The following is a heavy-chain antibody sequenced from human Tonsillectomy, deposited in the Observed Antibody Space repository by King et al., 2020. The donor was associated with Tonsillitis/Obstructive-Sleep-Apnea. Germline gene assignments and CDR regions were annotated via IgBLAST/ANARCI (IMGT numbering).Heavy chain of an antibody. J-gene: IGHJ6*02. CDR2: ISYDGSKK. CDR3: ARDCPIVVIPAAIVGGMDV. CDR1: GFTFSRYA. D-gene: IGHD2-2*02. Sequence: VQLVESGGGVVQPGRSLRLSCAASGFTFSRYAMHWVRQAPGKGLEWVAVISYDGSKKYYADSVKGRFTISRDNSKNTLYLQMNSLRAEDAAVYYCARDCPIVVIPAAIVGGMDVWGQGTTVTVSS. V-gene: IGHV3-30*03.